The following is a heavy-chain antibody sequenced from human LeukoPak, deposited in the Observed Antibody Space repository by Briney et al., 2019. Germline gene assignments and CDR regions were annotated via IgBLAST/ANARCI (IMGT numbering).Heavy chain of an antibody. Sequence: GGSLRLSCAASGFTFSSYGMHWVRQAPGKGLEWVAVISYDGSNKYYADSVKGRFTISRDNSKNTLYLQMNSLRAEDTAVYYCARDPATIFGVVTILKWGQGILVTVSS. CDR3: ARDPATIFGVVTILK. V-gene: IGHV3-30*03. CDR1: GFTFSSYG. CDR2: ISYDGSNK. J-gene: IGHJ4*02. D-gene: IGHD3-3*01.